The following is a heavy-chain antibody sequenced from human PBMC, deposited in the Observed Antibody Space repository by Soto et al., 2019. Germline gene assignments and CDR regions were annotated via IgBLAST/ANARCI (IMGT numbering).Heavy chain of an antibody. V-gene: IGHV3-11*01. D-gene: IGHD3-3*01. J-gene: IGHJ4*02. CDR3: ASHYDMWSGYLSPVDY. Sequence: QVQLVESGGDLVKRGGSLRLSCAASGYTFSDYYMSWIRQAPGKGLEWISYIDTCSTKIYYADSVKGRFTISRDNAKNSLYLEMNSLRAEDTAVYYCASHYDMWSGYLSPVDYWGQGTLVTVSS. CDR2: IDTCSTKI. CDR1: GYTFSDYY.